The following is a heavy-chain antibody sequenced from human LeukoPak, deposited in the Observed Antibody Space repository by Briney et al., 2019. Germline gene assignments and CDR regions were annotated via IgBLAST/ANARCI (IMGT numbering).Heavy chain of an antibody. J-gene: IGHJ4*02. Sequence: PSETLSLTCAVYGGSFSGYYWSWIRQPPGKGLEWIGEINHSGSTNYNPSLKSRVTISVDTSKNQFSLKLSSVTAADTAVYYCARERRFGTMVRGVLDYWGQGTLVTVSS. CDR1: GGSFSGYY. CDR2: INHSGST. D-gene: IGHD3-10*01. V-gene: IGHV4-34*01. CDR3: ARERRFGTMVRGVLDY.